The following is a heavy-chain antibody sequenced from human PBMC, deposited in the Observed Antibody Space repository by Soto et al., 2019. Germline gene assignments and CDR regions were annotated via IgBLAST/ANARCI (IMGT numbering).Heavy chain of an antibody. CDR2: IIPIFGTA. CDR1: GGTFSSYA. Sequence: VASVKVSCKASGGTFSSYAISWVRQAPGQGLEWMGGIIPIFGTANYAQKFQGRVTITADKSTSTAYMELSSLRSEDTAVYYCARAHNWNSFGDYSYGKDLCGQGTTLTVSS. V-gene: IGHV1-69*06. J-gene: IGHJ6*02. D-gene: IGHD1-7*01. CDR3: ARAHNWNSFGDYSYGKDL.